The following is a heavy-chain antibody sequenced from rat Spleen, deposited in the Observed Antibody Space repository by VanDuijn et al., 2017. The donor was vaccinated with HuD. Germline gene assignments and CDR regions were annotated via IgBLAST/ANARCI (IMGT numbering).Heavy chain of an antibody. CDR2: INSAGST. CDR3: ARSAKYYYDGSYYYVHYDY. Sequence: EVQLQESGPGLVKPSQSLSLTCSVTGYSITSSYRWNWIRKFPGNKLEWMGYINSAGSTNYNPSLRSRISITRDTSKNQFFLQVNSVTTEDTAMYFCARSAKYYYDGSYYYVHYDYWGQGVMVTVSS. D-gene: IGHD1-12*02. V-gene: IGHV3-3*01. CDR1: GYSITSSYR. J-gene: IGHJ2*01.